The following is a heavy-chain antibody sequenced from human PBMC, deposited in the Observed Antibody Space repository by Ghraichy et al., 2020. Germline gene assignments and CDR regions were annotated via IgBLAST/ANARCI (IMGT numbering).Heavy chain of an antibody. CDR3: AKEGRRLGEGAFDV. CDR2: LGADGRST. Sequence: GGSLRLSCAVSEFTFDGYPMTWVRQAPGKGLEWVSTLGADGRSTFYADSVKGRFTISRDKSKRTMYLQMNSLRADDTAVYYCAKEGRRLGEGAFDVWGQGTKVTGSS. V-gene: IGHV3-23*01. J-gene: IGHJ3*01. D-gene: IGHD3-10*01. CDR1: EFTFDGYP.